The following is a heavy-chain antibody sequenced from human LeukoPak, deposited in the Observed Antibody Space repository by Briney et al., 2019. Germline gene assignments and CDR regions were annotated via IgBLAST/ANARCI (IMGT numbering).Heavy chain of an antibody. CDR3: ARDGIVVVPAAPIGSYGMDV. V-gene: IGHV4-4*07. CDR2: IYTSGST. Sequence: SETLSLTCTVSGGSISSYYWSWIRQPAGKGLEWIGRIYTSGSTNYNPSLKSRVTMSVDTSKNQFSLKLSSVTAADTAVYYCARDGIVVVPAAPIGSYGMDVWGQGTTVTVSS. J-gene: IGHJ6*02. D-gene: IGHD2-2*01. CDR1: GGSISSYY.